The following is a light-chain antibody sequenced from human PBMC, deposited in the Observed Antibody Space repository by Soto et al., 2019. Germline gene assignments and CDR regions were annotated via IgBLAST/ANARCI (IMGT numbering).Light chain of an antibody. V-gene: IGKV3-20*01. CDR3: RHYINSQWT. Sequence: EIVLTQSPGTLSLSPGERATLSCRPSQSVSSTYLDWYQQKPGQAPSLLIYAASSRATAIPDRFTGGASATDFTLTISRLEPEDFAVYYCRHYINSQWTFGQGTKVEIK. CDR2: AAS. J-gene: IGKJ1*01. CDR1: QSVSSTY.